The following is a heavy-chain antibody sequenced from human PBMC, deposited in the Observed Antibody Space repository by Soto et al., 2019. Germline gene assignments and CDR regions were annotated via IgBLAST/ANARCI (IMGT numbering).Heavy chain of an antibody. CDR2: INPDSGAT. CDR3: ARGDYGTGGYPFPYFDY. D-gene: IGHD2-8*02. Sequence: HEHLVQSGAEVKRPGASLKVSCKASGYSFTGYYIHWVRQAPGQGLEWMGWINPDSGATNYAQNFRGRVTLTSETSMSTASMDMTSLTSDDTAVYYCARGDYGTGGYPFPYFDYWGQGTLVIVSS. CDR1: GYSFTGYY. J-gene: IGHJ4*02. V-gene: IGHV1-2*02.